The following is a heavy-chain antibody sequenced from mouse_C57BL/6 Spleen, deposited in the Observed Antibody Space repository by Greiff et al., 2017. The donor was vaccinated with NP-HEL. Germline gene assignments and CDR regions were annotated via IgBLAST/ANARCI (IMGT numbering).Heavy chain of an antibody. CDR2: ISDGGSYT. J-gene: IGHJ1*03. Sequence: DVMLVESGGGLVKPGGSLKLSCAASGFTFSSYAMSWVRQTPEKRLEWVATISDGGSYTYYPDNVKGRFTISRDNAKNNLYLQMSHLKSEDTAMYYCARRENWYFDVWGTGTTVTVSS. CDR1: GFTFSSYA. V-gene: IGHV5-4*03. CDR3: ARRENWYFDV.